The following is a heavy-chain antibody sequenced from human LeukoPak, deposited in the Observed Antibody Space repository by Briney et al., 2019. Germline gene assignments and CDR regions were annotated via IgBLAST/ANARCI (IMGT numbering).Heavy chain of an antibody. J-gene: IGHJ4*02. V-gene: IGHV4-4*07. CDR2: IYTSGNT. CDR1: GGSIRSYS. Sequence: PSETLSLTCTVSGGSIRSYSWSWIREPAGKGLEWIGRIYTSGNTNYNPSLKSRVTMSVDTSKNQFSLKLSSVTAADTAVHYCARDSPPHSAYFDYWGQGTLVTVSS. D-gene: IGHD6-13*01. CDR3: ARDSPPHSAYFDY.